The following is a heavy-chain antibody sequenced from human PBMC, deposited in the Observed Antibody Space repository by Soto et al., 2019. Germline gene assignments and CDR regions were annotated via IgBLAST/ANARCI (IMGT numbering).Heavy chain of an antibody. CDR2: ISSSSSYI. Sequence: GGSLRLSCAASGFTFSGYTMNWVRQAPGKGLEWVSSISSSSSYINYADSVKGRFTISRDNAENSLFLQMNSLRAEDTAVYYCARDLRRSGSSDYWGQGTLVTVSS. CDR1: GFTFSGYT. CDR3: ARDLRRSGSSDY. V-gene: IGHV3-21*01. J-gene: IGHJ4*02. D-gene: IGHD1-26*01.